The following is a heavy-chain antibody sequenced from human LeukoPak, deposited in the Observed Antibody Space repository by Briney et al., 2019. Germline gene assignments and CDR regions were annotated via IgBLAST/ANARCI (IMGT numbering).Heavy chain of an antibody. CDR3: TKNTHDY. Sequence: PGGSLRLSCAASGFTFSGSWMSWVRQAPGKGLEWVATIKGDGGGKFYVDSMKGRFAISRDDAKSSLFLQMDSLRSEDTAVYYCTKNTHDYWGQGTLVTVSS. J-gene: IGHJ4*02. CDR1: GFTFSGSW. V-gene: IGHV3-7*01. D-gene: IGHD1/OR15-1a*01. CDR2: IKGDGGGK.